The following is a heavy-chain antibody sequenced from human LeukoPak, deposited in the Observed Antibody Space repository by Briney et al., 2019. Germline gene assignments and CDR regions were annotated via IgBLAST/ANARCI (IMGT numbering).Heavy chain of an antibody. D-gene: IGHD6-19*01. Sequence: GASVTVSCKASGYTFTSYAMHWVRQAPGQRLEWMGWINAGNGNTKYSQKFQGRVTITRDTSASTAYMELSSLRSEDTAVYYCAREPLYSSGWYVMANWGQGTLVTVSS. CDR3: AREPLYSSGWYVMAN. J-gene: IGHJ4*02. CDR1: GYTFTSYA. CDR2: INAGNGNT. V-gene: IGHV1-3*01.